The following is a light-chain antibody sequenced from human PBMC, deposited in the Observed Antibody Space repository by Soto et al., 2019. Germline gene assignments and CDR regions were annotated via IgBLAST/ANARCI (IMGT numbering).Light chain of an antibody. CDR3: CSYAGSYSLV. V-gene: IGLV1-44*01. J-gene: IGLJ3*02. Sequence: QSVLTQPLSASASPGQRVTISCSGGSSNIGSNTVAWYQHLPGTAPPRLIFTAGQRPSGVPGRFSGSKSGTSASLAISGLQAEDEADYYCCSYAGSYSLVFGGGTKLTVL. CDR2: TAG. CDR1: SSNIGSNT.